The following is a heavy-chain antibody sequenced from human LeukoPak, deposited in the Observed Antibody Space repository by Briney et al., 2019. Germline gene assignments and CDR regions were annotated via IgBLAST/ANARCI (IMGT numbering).Heavy chain of an antibody. CDR1: GFTFSSYA. CDR3: AKTYVSDFWSGLGI. D-gene: IGHD3-3*01. J-gene: IGHJ3*02. Sequence: GGSLRLSCAASGFTFSSYAMSWVRQAPGKGLEWVSIMSGSGGSTYYADSVKGRFTISRDNSKNTLHPQMNSLRAEDTAVYYCAKTYVSDFWSGLGIWGQGTMVTVSS. V-gene: IGHV3-23*01. CDR2: MSGSGGST.